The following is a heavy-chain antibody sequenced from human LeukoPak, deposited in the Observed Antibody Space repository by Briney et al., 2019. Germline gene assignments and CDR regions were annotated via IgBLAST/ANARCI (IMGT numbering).Heavy chain of an antibody. V-gene: IGHV1-2*02. J-gene: IGHJ4*02. CDR1: GYTFTGYY. CDR2: INPNSGGT. D-gene: IGHD3-9*01. CDR3: ARRGSISSREYFEGLGY. Sequence: ASVKVSCKASGYTFTGYYMHWVRQAPGQGLEWMGWINPNSGGTNYAQKFQGRVTMTRDTSISTAYMELSRLRSDDTAVYYCARRGSISSREYFEGLGYWGQGTLVTVSS.